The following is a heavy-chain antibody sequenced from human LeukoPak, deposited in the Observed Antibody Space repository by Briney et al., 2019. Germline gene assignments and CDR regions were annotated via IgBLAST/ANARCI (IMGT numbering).Heavy chain of an antibody. CDR1: GFIFSYYG. V-gene: IGHV3-23*01. Sequence: GGSLRLSCEVSGFIFSYYGMNWVRQAPGKGLEWVSAISDSGDATYYADSVEGRFTISRDNFKSTLYLQMNNLRAEDTALYYCAKERGHSKPFDYWGQGTLVTVSS. D-gene: IGHD4-23*01. CDR3: AKERGHSKPFDY. J-gene: IGHJ4*02. CDR2: ISDSGDAT.